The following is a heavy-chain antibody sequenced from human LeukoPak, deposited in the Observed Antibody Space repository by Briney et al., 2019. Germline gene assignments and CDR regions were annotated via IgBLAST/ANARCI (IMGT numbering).Heavy chain of an antibody. CDR3: ARASGSGYDIDY. Sequence: ASVKVSCKASGYTFTSYDINWVRQATGQGLEWMGWMNPNNGNTGYAQKFQGRVTITRDTSISTAYMELSSLRSEDTAVYYCARASGSGYDIDYWGQGTLVTVSS. CDR1: GYTFTSYD. V-gene: IGHV1-8*03. CDR2: MNPNNGNT. J-gene: IGHJ4*02. D-gene: IGHD5-12*01.